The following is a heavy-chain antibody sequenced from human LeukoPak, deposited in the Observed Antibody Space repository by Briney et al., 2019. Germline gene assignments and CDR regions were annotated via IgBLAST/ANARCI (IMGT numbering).Heavy chain of an antibody. V-gene: IGHV4-34*01. Sequence: SETLSLTCAVYGGSFSGYYWSWVRQPPGKGLEWIGEINHSGSTNYNPSLMSRVTISVDTSKNQFSLKLSSVTAADTAVYYCARGRGIAARRGYDYWGQGTLVTVSS. CDR2: INHSGST. CDR3: ARGRGIAARRGYDY. J-gene: IGHJ4*02. CDR1: GGSFSGYY. D-gene: IGHD6-6*01.